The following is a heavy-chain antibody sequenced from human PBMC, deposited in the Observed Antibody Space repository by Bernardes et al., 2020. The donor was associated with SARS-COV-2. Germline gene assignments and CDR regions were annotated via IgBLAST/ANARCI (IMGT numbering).Heavy chain of an antibody. CDR3: ATAVAVDTAMAYSSYYYYGMDV. V-gene: IGHV1-24*01. J-gene: IGHJ6*02. CDR1: GYTLTELS. CDR2: FDPEDGET. Sequence: ASVKVSCKVSGYTLTELSMHWVRQAPGKGLEWMGGFDPEDGETIYAQKFQGRVTMTEDTSTDTAYMELSSLRSEDTAVYYCATAVAVDTAMAYSSYYYYGMDVWGQGTTVTVSS. D-gene: IGHD5-18*01.